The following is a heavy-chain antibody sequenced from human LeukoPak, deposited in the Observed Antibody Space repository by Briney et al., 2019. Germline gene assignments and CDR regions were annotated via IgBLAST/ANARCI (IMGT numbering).Heavy chain of an antibody. J-gene: IGHJ5*02. CDR3: ARHGPAWDWFDP. V-gene: IGHV4-39*01. Sequence: SETLSLTCTVSSGSISSTSYYWGWIRQPPGKGLEWIGSIYYSGIAYYNPSLKSRLTISVDTSKNQFSLKLNSVTAPDMAVYYCARHGPAWDWFDPWGQGSLVTVSS. CDR1: SGSISSTSYY. CDR2: IYYSGIA.